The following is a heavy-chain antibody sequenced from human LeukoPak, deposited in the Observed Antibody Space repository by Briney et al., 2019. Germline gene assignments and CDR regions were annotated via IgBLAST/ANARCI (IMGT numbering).Heavy chain of an antibody. CDR2: INHSGST. D-gene: IGHD3-9*01. CDR1: GGSFSGYY. V-gene: IGHV4-34*01. CDR3: ARLVYYDILTGYYLGSGQSGYFDY. Sequence: KPSETLSLTCAVYGGSFSGYYWSWIRQPPGKGLEWIGEINHSGSTNYNPSLKSRVTISVDTSKNQFSLKLSSVTAADTAVYYCARLVYYDILTGYYLGSGQSGYFDYWGQGTLVTVSS. J-gene: IGHJ4*02.